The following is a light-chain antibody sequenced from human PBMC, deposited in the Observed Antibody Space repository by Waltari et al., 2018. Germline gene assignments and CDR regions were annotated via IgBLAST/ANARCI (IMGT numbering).Light chain of an antibody. J-gene: IGKJ1*01. CDR2: GAS. V-gene: IGKV1-39*01. Sequence: DIQMTQSPSSLSASVGDRVTITCRASQSISYFLNWYHQRPGKAPRLLIHGASTLQGGVPSRFSGGGSGTGFSLTISSLQPEELGTYYCQQSYTSPRTFGQGTKVEIK. CDR1: QSISYF. CDR3: QQSYTSPRT.